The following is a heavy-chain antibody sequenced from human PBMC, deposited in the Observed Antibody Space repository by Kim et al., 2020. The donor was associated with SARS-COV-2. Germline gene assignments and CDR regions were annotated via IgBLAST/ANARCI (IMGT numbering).Heavy chain of an antibody. V-gene: IGHV1-24*01. Sequence: AQKFQGRVTMTEDTSTDTAYMELSSLRSEDTAVYYCATDSQQQLVPNFDYWGQGTLVTVSS. CDR3: ATDSQQQLVPNFDY. D-gene: IGHD6-13*01. J-gene: IGHJ4*02.